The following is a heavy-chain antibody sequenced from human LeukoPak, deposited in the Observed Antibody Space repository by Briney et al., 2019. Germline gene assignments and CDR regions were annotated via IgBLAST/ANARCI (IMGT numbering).Heavy chain of an antibody. CDR3: ARDGFQLDCFDY. CDR1: GFTFSSYA. D-gene: IGHD1-1*01. Sequence: PGGSLRLSCAASGFTFSSYAMHWVRQAPGKGLEWVAVISYDGSNKYYADSVKGRFTISRDNSKNTLYLQMNSLRAEDTAVYYCARDGFQLDCFDYWGQGTLVTVSS. V-gene: IGHV3-30-3*01. J-gene: IGHJ4*02. CDR2: ISYDGSNK.